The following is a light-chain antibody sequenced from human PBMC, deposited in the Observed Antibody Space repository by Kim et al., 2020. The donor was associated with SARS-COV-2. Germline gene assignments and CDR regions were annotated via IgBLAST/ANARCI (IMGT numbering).Light chain of an antibody. J-gene: IGLJ3*02. V-gene: IGLV2-11*03. CDR2: DVS. CDR1: SSDVGAYNY. CDR3: CSYAGTYTWV. Sequence: GQPVTISCTGTSSDVGAYNYVSWYQQHPGKAPKLMICDVSRRPSGVLDRFSGSKSGNTASLTISGLQAEDEADYYCCSYAGTYTWVFGGGTRLTVL.